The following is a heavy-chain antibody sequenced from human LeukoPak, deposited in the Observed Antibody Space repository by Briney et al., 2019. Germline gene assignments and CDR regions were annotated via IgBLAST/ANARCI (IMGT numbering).Heavy chain of an antibody. CDR2: ISGDGVGT. V-gene: IGHV3-43*02. Sequence: GGSLRLSCAASGFTFDNYAMHWVRQTPGKGLDWVALISGDGVGTYYADSVKGRFTISRDNSKNSLHLQMNSLRTEDTALYYCVKDTGVGAANFDYWGQGTLVTVS. CDR3: VKDTGVGAANFDY. D-gene: IGHD2-15*01. CDR1: GFTFDNYA. J-gene: IGHJ4*02.